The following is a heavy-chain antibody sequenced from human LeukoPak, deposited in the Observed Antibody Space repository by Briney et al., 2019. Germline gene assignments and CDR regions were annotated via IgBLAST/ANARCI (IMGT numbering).Heavy chain of an antibody. CDR3: ARVNWYYDILTGYFPEGFDY. J-gene: IGHJ4*02. CDR1: GFTFDDYA. CDR2: TTWDGDNT. V-gene: IGHV3-43D*03. Sequence: GGSLRLSCAASGFTFDDYAMHWVRQPPGKGLEWVSLTTWDGDNTYYTDSVKGRFTISRDNSENSLYLQMNSLRAEDTAVYYCARVNWYYDILTGYFPEGFDYRGQGTLVTVSS. D-gene: IGHD3-9*01.